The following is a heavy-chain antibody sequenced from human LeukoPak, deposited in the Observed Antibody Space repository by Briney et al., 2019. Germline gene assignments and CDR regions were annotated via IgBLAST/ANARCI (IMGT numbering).Heavy chain of an antibody. CDR2: ISAYNGNT. CDR3: ARDVLGGSYDY. J-gene: IGHJ4*02. Sequence: GASVKVSCKTSGYTFTSYGFSWVRQAPGQGLEWMGWISAYNGNTNYAQNLQGRVTMTRDTSISTAYMELSRLRSDDTAVYYCARDVLGGSYDYWGQGTLVTVSS. V-gene: IGHV1-18*01. CDR1: GYTFTSYG. D-gene: IGHD1-26*01.